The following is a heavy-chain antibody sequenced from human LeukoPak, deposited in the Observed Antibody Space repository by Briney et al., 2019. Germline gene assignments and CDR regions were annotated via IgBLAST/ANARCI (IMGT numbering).Heavy chain of an antibody. CDR3: ARDRGGAVDY. CDR2: IYYSGST. V-gene: IGHV4-39*07. CDR1: GGSISSSSYY. J-gene: IGHJ4*02. Sequence: SETLSLTCTVSGGSISSSSYYWGWIRQPPGKGLEWIGSIYYSGSTYYNPSLKSRVTISVDTSKNQFSLKLSSVTAADTAVYYCARDRGGAVDYWGQGTLVTVCS. D-gene: IGHD1-26*01.